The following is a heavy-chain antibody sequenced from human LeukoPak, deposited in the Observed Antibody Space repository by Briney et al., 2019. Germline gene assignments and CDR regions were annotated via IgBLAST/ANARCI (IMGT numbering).Heavy chain of an antibody. CDR1: GGSVSNNNYY. J-gene: IGHJ4*02. CDR3: SRENGAFSPFGY. CDR2: IYYTGST. Sequence: PSETLSLTCTVSGGSVSNNNYYWSWIRQPPGKGLEWIGYIYYTGSTNYNPSLKSRVTISVDTSKNQFSLNLSSVTDADTAVYYCSRENGAFSPFGYWGQGTLVTVLS. D-gene: IGHD2-8*01. V-gene: IGHV4-61*01.